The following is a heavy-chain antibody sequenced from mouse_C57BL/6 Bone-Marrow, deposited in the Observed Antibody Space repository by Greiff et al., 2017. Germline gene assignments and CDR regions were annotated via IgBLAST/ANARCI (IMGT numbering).Heavy chain of an antibody. Sequence: VQLQQSGPELVKPGDSVKISCKASGYSFTGYFMNWVMQSHGKSLEWIGRINPYNGDTFYNQKFKGKATLTVDKSSSTAHMELRSLTSEDSAVYYCARGGDYYGSFWFAYWGQWTLVTVSA. CDR3: ARGGDYYGSFWFAY. J-gene: IGHJ3*01. CDR1: GYSFTGYF. D-gene: IGHD1-1*01. V-gene: IGHV1-20*01. CDR2: INPYNGDT.